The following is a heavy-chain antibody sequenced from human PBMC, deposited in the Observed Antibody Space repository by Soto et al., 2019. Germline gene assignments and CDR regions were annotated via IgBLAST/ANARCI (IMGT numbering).Heavy chain of an antibody. J-gene: IGHJ5*02. CDR2: ISYDGSNK. D-gene: IGHD5-18*01. Sequence: PGGSLRLSXAASGFTFSSYGMHWVRQAPGKGLEWVAVISYDGSNKYYADSVKGRFTISRDNSKNTLYLQMNSLRAEDTAVYYCATQFYTAMANWFDPWGQGTLVTVSS. V-gene: IGHV3-30*03. CDR1: GFTFSSYG. CDR3: ATQFYTAMANWFDP.